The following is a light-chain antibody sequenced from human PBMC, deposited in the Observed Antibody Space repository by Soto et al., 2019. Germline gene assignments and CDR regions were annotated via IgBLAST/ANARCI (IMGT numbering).Light chain of an antibody. Sequence: EIGLTQSPATLSLSPGERATLSCSASQSVSSYLAWYQQKPGQAPRLLIYDASNRATGIPARFSGSGSGTDFTPTISSLEPEDFAGYYCQQRSNWPRGITFGPGTKVDIK. V-gene: IGKV3-11*01. CDR1: QSVSSY. CDR3: QQRSNWPRGIT. CDR2: DAS. J-gene: IGKJ3*01.